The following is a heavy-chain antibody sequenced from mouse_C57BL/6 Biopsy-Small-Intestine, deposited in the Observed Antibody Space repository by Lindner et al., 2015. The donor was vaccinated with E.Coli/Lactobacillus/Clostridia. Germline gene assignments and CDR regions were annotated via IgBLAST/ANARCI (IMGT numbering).Heavy chain of an antibody. J-gene: IGHJ1*03. CDR2: IYPGSGNT. CDR1: GYSFTSYY. V-gene: IGHV1-66*01. D-gene: IGHD1-1*01. CDR3: ARSTTVVPSYWYFDV. Sequence: VQLQESGPELVKPGASVKISCKASGYSFTSYYIHWVKQRPGQGLEWTGWIYPGSGNTKYNEKFKGKATLTADTSSSTAYMQLSSLTSEDSAVYYCARSTTVVPSYWYFDVWGTGTAVTVSS.